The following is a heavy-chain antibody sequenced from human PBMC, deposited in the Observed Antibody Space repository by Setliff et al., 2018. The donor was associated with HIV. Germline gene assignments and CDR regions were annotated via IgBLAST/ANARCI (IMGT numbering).Heavy chain of an antibody. D-gene: IGHD3-16*01. CDR2: VNPEDGET. J-gene: IGHJ5*02. CDR3: ARSGGGWYNWFEP. V-gene: IGHV1-69-2*01. Sequence: ASVKVSCKTSGYFFSEFYIHWVQQAPGKGLEWVGRVNPEDGETIYAEKFQGRVTITTDTSTDTAYMELSSLRFDDTAVYYCARSGGGWYNWFEPWGPGTPVTV. CDR1: GYFFSEFY.